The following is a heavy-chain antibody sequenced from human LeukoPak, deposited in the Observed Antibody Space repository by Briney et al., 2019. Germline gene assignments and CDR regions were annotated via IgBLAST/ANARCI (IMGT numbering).Heavy chain of an antibody. CDR3: ARDRCLDSCPIYYFDS. J-gene: IGHJ4*02. D-gene: IGHD2-2*01. Sequence: GASVKVSCKASGYTFTNYAMHWLRQAPGQRLEWMGWIHAGNGNTKYSQKFQGRVTITRDISASTAYMELSSLRSEDTAVYFCARDRCLDSCPIYYFDSWGQGTLVTVSS. CDR2: IHAGNGNT. V-gene: IGHV1-3*01. CDR1: GYTFTNYA.